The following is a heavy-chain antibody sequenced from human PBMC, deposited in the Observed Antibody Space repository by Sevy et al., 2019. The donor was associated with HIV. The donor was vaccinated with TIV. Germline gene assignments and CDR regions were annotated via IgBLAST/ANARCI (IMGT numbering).Heavy chain of an antibody. CDR1: GFSFDSYG. Sequence: GGSLRLSCAVSGFSFDSYGMTWVRQAPGKGLEWVSGISGSGTRTYYADSVKGRFSNSRDNSKNRLYLQMNSLRSEDTAIYXCAKGGGGHYDPDEIGYYFYYYNMDVWGKGTTVTVSS. V-gene: IGHV3-23*01. CDR3: AKGGGGHYDPDEIGYYFYYYNMDV. D-gene: IGHD3-22*01. CDR2: ISGSGTRT. J-gene: IGHJ6*03.